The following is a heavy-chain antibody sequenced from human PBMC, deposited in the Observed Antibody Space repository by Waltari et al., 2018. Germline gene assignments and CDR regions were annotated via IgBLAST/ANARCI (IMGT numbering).Heavy chain of an antibody. CDR2: ISGSGGST. Sequence: EVQLVESGGGLVQPGGSLRLSCAASGFTFRSYAMSWVRQAPGKGLEWVSAISGSGGSTYYADSVKGRFTISRDNSKNTLYLQMNSLRAEDTAVYYCAKTKLIRPGAVAGYFDYWGQGTLVTVSS. D-gene: IGHD6-19*01. J-gene: IGHJ4*02. CDR3: AKTKLIRPGAVAGYFDY. V-gene: IGHV3-23*04. CDR1: GFTFRSYA.